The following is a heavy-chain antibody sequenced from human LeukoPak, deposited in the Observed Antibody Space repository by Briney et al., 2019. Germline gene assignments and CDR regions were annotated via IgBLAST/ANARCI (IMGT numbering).Heavy chain of an antibody. Sequence: GGSLRLSCAASGFIFSSYGMHWVRRAPGKGLEWVAFIQSDGTNKYYTDSVKGRFTVSRDNSKNTLYLQMDSLRPEDTAVYYCAKDASSVWYFSYFDFWGQGTLVTVSS. J-gene: IGHJ4*02. CDR1: GFIFSSYG. D-gene: IGHD6-19*01. CDR2: IQSDGTNK. V-gene: IGHV3-30*02. CDR3: AKDASSVWYFSYFDF.